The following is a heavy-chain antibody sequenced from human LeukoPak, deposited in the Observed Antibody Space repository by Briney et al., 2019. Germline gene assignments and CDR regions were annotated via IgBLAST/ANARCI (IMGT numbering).Heavy chain of an antibody. D-gene: IGHD5-18*01. CDR1: GFIVSNKY. Sequence: GGSLRLSCAASGFIVSNKYMSWVRQAPGRGLERVSIIYTGGSTYYADSVKGRFTISRDNSKNTLYLQMNGLRVEDTAVYYCARGGIQLWLPMADWGQGTLVTVSS. J-gene: IGHJ4*02. CDR3: ARGGIQLWLPMAD. CDR2: IYTGGST. V-gene: IGHV3-53*01.